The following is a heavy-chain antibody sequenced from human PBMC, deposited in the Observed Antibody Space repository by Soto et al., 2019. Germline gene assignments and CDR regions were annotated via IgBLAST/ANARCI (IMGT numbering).Heavy chain of an antibody. Sequence: ASVKVSCKASGYTFTSYDIYWVRQATGQGLEWMGWMNPNTGNSAYAQKFQGRVTVTSDTSINTVHMELSSLRSEDTAVYYCARRAETNGWNGFGADKYYFDFWGQGTLVTVS. CDR2: MNPNTGNS. V-gene: IGHV1-8*01. CDR3: ARRAETNGWNGFGADKYYFDF. J-gene: IGHJ4*02. D-gene: IGHD1-1*01. CDR1: GYTFTSYD.